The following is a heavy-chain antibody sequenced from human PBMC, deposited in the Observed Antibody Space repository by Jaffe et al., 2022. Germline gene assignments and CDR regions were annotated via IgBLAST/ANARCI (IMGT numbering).Heavy chain of an antibody. CDR3: ARIRGYSGYVSGEGQYYFDY. D-gene: IGHD5-12*01. J-gene: IGHJ4*02. V-gene: IGHV2-26*01. CDR1: GFSLSNARMG. Sequence: QVTLKESGPVLVKPTETLTLTCTVSGFSLSNARMGVSWIRQPPGKALEWLAHIFSNDEKSYSTSLKSRLTISKDTSKSQVVLTMTNMDPVDTATYYCARIRGYSGYVSGEGQYYFDYWGQGTLVTVSS. CDR2: IFSNDEK.